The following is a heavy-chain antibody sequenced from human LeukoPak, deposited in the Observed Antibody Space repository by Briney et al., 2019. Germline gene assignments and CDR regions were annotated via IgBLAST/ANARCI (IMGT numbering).Heavy chain of an antibody. CDR1: GGSVSSGSYY. J-gene: IGHJ6*02. CDR3: ARDKLVGYYYGMDV. D-gene: IGHD2-2*01. V-gene: IGHV4-61*01. Sequence: PSETLSLTCTVSGGSVSSGSYYWSWIRQPPVKGLEWIGYIYYSGSTNYNPSLKSRVTISVDTSKNQFSLKLSSVTAADTAMYYCARDKLVGYYYGMDVWGQGTTVTVSS. CDR2: IYYSGST.